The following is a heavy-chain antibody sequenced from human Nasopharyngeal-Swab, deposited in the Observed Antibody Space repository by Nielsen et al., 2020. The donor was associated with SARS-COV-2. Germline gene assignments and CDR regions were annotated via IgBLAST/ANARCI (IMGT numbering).Heavy chain of an antibody. CDR3: ARVKSFGPDVFDI. V-gene: IGHV3-30*03. Sequence: GESLKISCAASGFTFSSDGMHWVRQAPGKGLEWVAVISYDGSNKYYADSVKGRFTISRDNAKNSLYLEMDSLRAEDTAVYYCARVKSFGPDVFDIWGQGTMVTVSS. CDR1: GFTFSSDG. D-gene: IGHD3-16*01. CDR2: ISYDGSNK. J-gene: IGHJ3*02.